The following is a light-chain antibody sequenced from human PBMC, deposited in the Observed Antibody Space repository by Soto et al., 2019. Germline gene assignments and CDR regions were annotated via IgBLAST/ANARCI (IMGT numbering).Light chain of an antibody. Sequence: DIQMTQSPSSLSASVGDRVTITCRASQSISWWLAWYQQKPGKAPKLPIYDASSLGSGVPSRFSGSGSGTEFTLTISNLQPDDFASYYCQQYKNYPWTFGQGTKVEIK. CDR1: QSISWW. CDR3: QQYKNYPWT. V-gene: IGKV1-5*01. CDR2: DAS. J-gene: IGKJ1*01.